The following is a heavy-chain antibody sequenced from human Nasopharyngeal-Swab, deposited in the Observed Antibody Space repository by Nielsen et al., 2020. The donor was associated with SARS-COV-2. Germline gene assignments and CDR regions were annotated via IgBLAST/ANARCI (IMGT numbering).Heavy chain of an antibody. J-gene: IGHJ6*03. V-gene: IGHV1-69*06. Sequence: ARQARGQGLEWMGGIIPIFGTANYAQKFQGRVTITADKSTSTAYMELSSLRSEDTAVYYCAREGRGSGYYYYMDVWGKGTTVTVSS. CDR2: IIPIFGTA. D-gene: IGHD3-10*01. CDR3: AREGRGSGYYYYMDV.